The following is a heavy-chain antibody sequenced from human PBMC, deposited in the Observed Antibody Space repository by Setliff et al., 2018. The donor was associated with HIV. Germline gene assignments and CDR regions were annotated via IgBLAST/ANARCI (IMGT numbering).Heavy chain of an antibody. J-gene: IGHJ4*02. Sequence: LRLSCTASGFTFEKYWMHWVRQAPGEGLVWISRVNSDGSTKTYADSVKDRFTISRDNAKNTLYLQMNSLRAEDTGVYYCHSGYDTEEQSYFDYWGQGTLVTVSS. V-gene: IGHV3-74*01. CDR2: VNSDGSTK. CDR1: GFTFEKYW. CDR3: HSGYDTEEQSYFDY. D-gene: IGHD5-12*01.